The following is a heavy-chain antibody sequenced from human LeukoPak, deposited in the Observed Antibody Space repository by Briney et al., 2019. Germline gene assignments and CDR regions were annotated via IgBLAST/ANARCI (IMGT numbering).Heavy chain of an antibody. J-gene: IGHJ4*02. CDR2: INHSGST. CDR1: GGSISSYY. V-gene: IGHV4-34*01. D-gene: IGHD4-11*01. CDR3: ARGDVTYDY. Sequence: SETLSLTCTVSGGSISSYYWSWIRQPPGKGLEWIGEINHSGSTNYNLSLKSRVTISVDTSKNQFSLKLSSVTAADTAVYYCARGDVTYDYWGQGTLVTVSS.